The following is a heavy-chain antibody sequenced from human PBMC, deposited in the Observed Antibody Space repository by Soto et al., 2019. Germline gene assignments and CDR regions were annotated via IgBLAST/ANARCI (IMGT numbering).Heavy chain of an antibody. J-gene: IGHJ4*02. D-gene: IGHD3-16*01. CDR3: VKGGLIRRFDS. V-gene: IGHV3-23*01. Sequence: EIQLLDSGGDSVHPGGSLRLSCGASGFTFSNYVMGWVRQAPGKGLEWVSGISGNGDTTDYADSVKGRFTISRDNSKNTLYLQMNRLRAEDTALYYCVKGGLIRRFDSCGQGPLLTVSS. CDR2: ISGNGDTT. CDR1: GFTFSNYV.